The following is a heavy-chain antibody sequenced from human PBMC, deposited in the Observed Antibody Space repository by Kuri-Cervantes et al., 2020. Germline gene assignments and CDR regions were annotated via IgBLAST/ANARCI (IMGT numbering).Heavy chain of an antibody. J-gene: IGHJ4*02. CDR2: IYYSGST. CDR1: GGSISSSSYY. D-gene: IGHD3-10*01. V-gene: IGHV4-39*07. Sequence: GSLRLSCTVSGGSISSSSYYWGWIRQPPGKGLEWIGSIYYSGSTNYNPSLKSRVTISVDTSKNQFSLKLSSVTAADTAVYYCARGRRGFGAARKFDYWGQGTLVTVSS. CDR3: ARGRRGFGAARKFDY.